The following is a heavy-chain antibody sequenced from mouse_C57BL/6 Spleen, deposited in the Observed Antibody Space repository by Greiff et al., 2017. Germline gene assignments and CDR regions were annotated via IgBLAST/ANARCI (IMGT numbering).Heavy chain of an antibody. CDR2: IYPGSGNT. CDR3: AREGIGITTVVAGEFAY. CDR1: GYTFTDYY. Sequence: QVQLQQSGAELVRPGASVKLSCKASGYTFTDYYIYWVKQRPGQGLEWIARIYPGSGNTYYNEKFKGKATLTAEKSSSTAYMQLSSLTSENSAVYFCAREGIGITTVVAGEFAYWGQGTLVTVS. J-gene: IGHJ3*01. V-gene: IGHV1-76*01. D-gene: IGHD1-1*01.